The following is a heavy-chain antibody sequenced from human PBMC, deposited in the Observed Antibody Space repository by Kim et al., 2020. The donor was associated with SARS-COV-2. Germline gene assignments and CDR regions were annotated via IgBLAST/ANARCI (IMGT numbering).Heavy chain of an antibody. CDR2: IYYSGST. CDR1: GGSISSSSYY. D-gene: IGHD2-2*01. CDR3: ARDRMITVVVPAAMPRLDAFDI. V-gene: IGHV4-39*07. J-gene: IGHJ3*02. Sequence: SETLSLTCTVSGGSISSSSYYWGWIRQPPGKGLEWIGSIYYSGSTYYNPSLKSRVTISVDTSKNQFSLKLSSVTAADTAVYYCARDRMITVVVPAAMPRLDAFDIWGQGTMVTVSS.